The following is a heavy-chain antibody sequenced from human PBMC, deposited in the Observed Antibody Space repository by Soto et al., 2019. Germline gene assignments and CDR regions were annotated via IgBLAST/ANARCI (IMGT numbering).Heavy chain of an antibody. CDR2: ISGSGDSA. Sequence: GGSLRLSCAASGFTFSSYAMSWVRQAPGKGLEWVSVISGSGDSAYYADSVKGRFTISRDNAKNTLYLQMNSLRAEDTAVYYCARDCSSTSCAGRAFDIWGQGTMVTVS. D-gene: IGHD2-2*01. V-gene: IGHV3-23*01. CDR1: GFTFSSYA. CDR3: ARDCSSTSCAGRAFDI. J-gene: IGHJ3*02.